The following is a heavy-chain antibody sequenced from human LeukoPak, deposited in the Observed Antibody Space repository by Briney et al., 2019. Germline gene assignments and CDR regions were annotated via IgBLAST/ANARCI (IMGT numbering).Heavy chain of an antibody. CDR1: GKRFSSYW. D-gene: IGHD4-17*01. V-gene: IGHV5-51*01. Sequence: GESLKISCKGSGKRFSSYWIGWVRQTPGKGLEWMGIIYPGDSDTRYNPSFQGQVTISADMSITTAYLQWSSLKASDTTMYYCATFPYGDYSIDFWGRGTLVTVSS. J-gene: IGHJ4*02. CDR2: IYPGDSDT. CDR3: ATFPYGDYSIDF.